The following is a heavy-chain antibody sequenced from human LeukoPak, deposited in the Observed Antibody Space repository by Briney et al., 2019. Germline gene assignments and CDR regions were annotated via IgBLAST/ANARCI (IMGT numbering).Heavy chain of an antibody. V-gene: IGHV3-23*01. CDR1: GFTFSSYG. Sequence: PGGSLRLSCAASGFTFSSYGMSWVRQAPGRGLEWVSAISGSGGSTYYADSVKGRFTISRDNSKNTLYLQMNSLRAEDTAVYYCAKAADSYGYFDYYYYYYMDVWGKGTTVTISS. D-gene: IGHD5-18*01. CDR2: ISGSGGST. J-gene: IGHJ6*03. CDR3: AKAADSYGYFDYYYYYYMDV.